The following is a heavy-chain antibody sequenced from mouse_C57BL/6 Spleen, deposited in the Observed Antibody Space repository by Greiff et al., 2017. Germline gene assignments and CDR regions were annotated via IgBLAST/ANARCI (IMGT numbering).Heavy chain of an antibody. Sequence: VKLMESGAELVKPGASVKISCKASGYAFSSYWMNWVKQRPGKGLEWIGQIYPGDGDTTYNGKFKGKATLTADKSSSTAYMQLSSLTSEDYAVYFWSRDEYDWYYDVWGTGTTVTVSS. D-gene: IGHD5-1*01. CDR2: IYPGDGDT. CDR1: GYAFSSYW. CDR3: SRDEYDWYYDV. V-gene: IGHV1-80*01. J-gene: IGHJ1*03.